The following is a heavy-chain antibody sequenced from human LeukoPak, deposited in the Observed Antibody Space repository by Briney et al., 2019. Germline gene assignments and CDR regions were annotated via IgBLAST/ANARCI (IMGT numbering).Heavy chain of an antibody. CDR3: AELGITMIGGV. D-gene: IGHD3-10*02. V-gene: IGHV3-7*01. Sequence: GGSLRLSCAASGFTFSSYAMSWVRQAPGKGLEWAANIKQDGSEKYYVDSVKGRFTISRDNAKNSLYLQMNSLRAEDTAVYYCAELGITMIGGVWGKGTTVTISS. CDR2: IKQDGSEK. J-gene: IGHJ6*04. CDR1: GFTFSSYA.